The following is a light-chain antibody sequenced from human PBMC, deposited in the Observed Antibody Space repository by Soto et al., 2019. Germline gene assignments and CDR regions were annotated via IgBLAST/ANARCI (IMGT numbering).Light chain of an antibody. CDR2: GVS. CDR1: GSDVGGYDY. Sequence: QSALTQPASVSGSPGQSITISCTGTGSDVGGYDYVSWYQQHPGKAPKLILYGVSYRPSGVSNRFSGSKSGNSASLTISGLQAEDEADYYCSSYADIYTYVFGSGTKVTVL. CDR3: SSYADIYTYV. J-gene: IGLJ1*01. V-gene: IGLV2-14*01.